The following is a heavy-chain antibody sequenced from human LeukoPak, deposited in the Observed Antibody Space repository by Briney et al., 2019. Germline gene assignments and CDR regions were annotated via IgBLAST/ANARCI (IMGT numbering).Heavy chain of an antibody. CDR2: ISSSGNTI. CDR3: ARGPSIAARYDAFDI. J-gene: IGHJ3*02. D-gene: IGHD6-6*01. Sequence: GGSLRLSCAASEFTFTSYELNWVRQAPGKGLEWVSYISSSGNTISYADSVRGRFTISRDNAKNSLYLQVISLRAEDTAVYYCARGPSIAARYDAFDIWGQGTMVTVSS. CDR1: EFTFTSYE. V-gene: IGHV3-48*03.